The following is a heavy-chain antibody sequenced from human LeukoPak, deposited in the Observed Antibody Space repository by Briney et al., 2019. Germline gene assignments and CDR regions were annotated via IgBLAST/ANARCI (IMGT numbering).Heavy chain of an antibody. Sequence: GGSLRLSCAASGFTFSRNAMAWVRQAPGKGLEGVAGITYDANTYYADSVRGRITISRDNSKNTVSLQMGSLRAEDTATYYCAKDILMWSFDSWGQGILVTVSS. V-gene: IGHV3-23*01. CDR2: ITYDANT. CDR1: GFTFSRNA. D-gene: IGHD3-9*01. CDR3: AKDILMWSFDS. J-gene: IGHJ4*02.